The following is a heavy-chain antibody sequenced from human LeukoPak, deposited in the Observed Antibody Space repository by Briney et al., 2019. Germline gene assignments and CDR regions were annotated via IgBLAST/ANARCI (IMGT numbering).Heavy chain of an antibody. CDR1: GFTFSSYG. D-gene: IGHD6-13*01. J-gene: IGHJ4*02. CDR2: IWYDGSNK. CDR3: ARDRAAADLDY. V-gene: IGHV3-33*01. Sequence: GGFLRLSCAASGFTFSSYGMHWVRQAPGKGLEGVAVIWYDGSNKFYADSVKGRFTISRDNSKNTLYLQMNSLRAEDTAVYYCARDRAAADLDYWGQGTLVTVSS.